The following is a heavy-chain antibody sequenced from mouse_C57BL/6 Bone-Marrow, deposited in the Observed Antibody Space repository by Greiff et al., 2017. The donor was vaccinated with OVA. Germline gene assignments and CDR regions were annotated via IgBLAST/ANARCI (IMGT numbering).Heavy chain of an antibody. Sequence: QVQLQQPGAELVRPGTSVKLSCKASGYTFTSYWMHWVKQRPGQGLEWIGVIDPSDSYTNYNQKFKGKATLTVDTSSSTAYMQLSSLTSEDSAVYYCARNPPGIYYDYDEGAAMDYWGQGTSVTVSS. V-gene: IGHV1-59*01. CDR2: IDPSDSYT. J-gene: IGHJ4*01. D-gene: IGHD2-4*01. CDR3: ARNPPGIYYDYDEGAAMDY. CDR1: GYTFTSYW.